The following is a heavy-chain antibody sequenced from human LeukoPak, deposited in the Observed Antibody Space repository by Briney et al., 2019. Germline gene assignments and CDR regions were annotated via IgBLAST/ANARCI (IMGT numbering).Heavy chain of an antibody. Sequence: GGSLRLSCAASGFTFSSYSMNWVRQAPGKGLEWVSSISSSSSYIYYADSVKGRFTISRDNAKNSLYLQMNSLRAEDTAVYYCARDADSSSWSMYYYYGMDVWGQGTTVTVSS. J-gene: IGHJ6*02. CDR3: ARDADSSSWSMYYYYGMDV. CDR1: GFTFSSYS. CDR2: ISSSSSYI. V-gene: IGHV3-21*01. D-gene: IGHD6-13*01.